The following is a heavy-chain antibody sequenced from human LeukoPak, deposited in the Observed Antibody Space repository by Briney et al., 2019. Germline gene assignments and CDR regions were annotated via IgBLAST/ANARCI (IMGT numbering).Heavy chain of an antibody. CDR2: INQDGSKK. D-gene: IGHD3-3*01. J-gene: IGHJ4*02. Sequence: GGSLRLSCAASGFTFSSYWMSWVRQAPGKGLEWVANINQDGSKKYYVDSVKGRFTISRDNAKNSLFLQVNSLRAEDTAVYYCARDSDVLRFLEWSFYFDYWGQGTLVTVSS. V-gene: IGHV3-7*01. CDR1: GFTFSSYW. CDR3: ARDSDVLRFLEWSFYFDY.